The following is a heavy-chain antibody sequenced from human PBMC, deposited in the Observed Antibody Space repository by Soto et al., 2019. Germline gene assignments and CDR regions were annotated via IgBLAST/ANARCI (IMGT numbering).Heavy chain of an antibody. J-gene: IGHJ4*02. V-gene: IGHV4-39*02. Sequence: QLQLQESGPGLVKPSETLSLTCTVSGGSISSSSYYWGWIRQPPGKGLEWIGSIYYSGSTYYNPSIKSRVTISVDTSTNQFSLKLSSVPAADTAVYYCARDAVHSSGFTDYWGQGTLVTVSS. CDR1: GGSISSSSYY. D-gene: IGHD6-19*01. CDR3: ARDAVHSSGFTDY. CDR2: IYYSGST.